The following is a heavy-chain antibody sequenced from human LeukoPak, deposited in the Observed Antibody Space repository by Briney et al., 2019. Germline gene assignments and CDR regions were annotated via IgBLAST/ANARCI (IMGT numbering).Heavy chain of an antibody. V-gene: IGHV3-23*01. J-gene: IGHJ4*02. Sequence: GGSLRLSCAASGFTFSSYAMSWVRQAPGKGLEWVSAISGSGGSTYYADSVKGRFTISRDNSKNTLYLQMNSLRAEDTAVYYCAKGRGRVVVVPAAHEFDYWGQGTLVTASS. D-gene: IGHD2-2*01. CDR2: ISGSGGST. CDR3: AKGRGRVVVVPAAHEFDY. CDR1: GFTFSSYA.